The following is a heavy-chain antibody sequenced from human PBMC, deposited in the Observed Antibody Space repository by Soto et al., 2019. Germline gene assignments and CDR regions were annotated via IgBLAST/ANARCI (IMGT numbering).Heavy chain of an antibody. J-gene: IGHJ6*02. CDR2: IIPMLGTT. V-gene: IGHV1-69*01. D-gene: IGHD3-10*02. Sequence: QVQLVQSGAEIKKTGSSVTVSCKASGGTFSNYAINWVRQSPGQGLDRMGGIIPMLGTTYYAQRFEGRVTITADESTHTAYMDLSSLRSEYTAVFYCARDLAPVVRGVLSSGMDVWGQGTKVTVAS. CDR1: GGTFSNYA. CDR3: ARDLAPVVRGVLSSGMDV.